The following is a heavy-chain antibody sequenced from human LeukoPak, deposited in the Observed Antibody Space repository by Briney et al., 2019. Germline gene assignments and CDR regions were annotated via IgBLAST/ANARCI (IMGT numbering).Heavy chain of an antibody. CDR1: GGSFSGYY. J-gene: IGHJ4*02. D-gene: IGHD3-10*01. CDR2: INHSGST. CDR3: ARGPRFYYGSGSPPDY. V-gene: IGHV4-34*01. Sequence: SETLSLTCAVYGGSFSGYYWSWIRQPPGKGLEWIGEINHSGSTNYNPSLKSRVTISVDTSKNQFSLKLSSVTAADTAVYYCARGPRFYYGSGSPPDYWGQGTLVTVSS.